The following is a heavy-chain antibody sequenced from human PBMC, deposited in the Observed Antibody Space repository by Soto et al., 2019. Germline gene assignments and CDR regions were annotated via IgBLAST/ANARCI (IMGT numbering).Heavy chain of an antibody. CDR1: GGSISSGGYY. V-gene: IGHV4-31*03. Sequence: QVQLQESGPGLVKPSQTLSLTCTVSGGSISSGGYYWSWIRQHPGKGQEWIGYIYYSGSTYYNPSLKSRVTISVDTSKNQFSLKLSSVTAADTAVYYCARDIGELPNPYNWFDPWGQGTLVTVSS. J-gene: IGHJ5*02. CDR3: ARDIGELPNPYNWFDP. CDR2: IYYSGST. D-gene: IGHD3-10*01.